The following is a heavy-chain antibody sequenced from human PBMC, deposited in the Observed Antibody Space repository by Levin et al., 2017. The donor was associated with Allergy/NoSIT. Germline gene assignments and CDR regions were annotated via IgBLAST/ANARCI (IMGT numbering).Heavy chain of an antibody. J-gene: IGHJ4*02. CDR2: ISSSGSTI. V-gene: IGHV3-48*03. CDR3: ARESPVDY. CDR1: GFTFSSYE. Sequence: LSLTCAASGFTFSSYEMNWVRQAPGKGLEWVSYISSSGSTIYYADSVKGRFTISRDNAKNSLYLQMNSLRAEDTAVYYCARESPVDYWGQGTLVTVSS.